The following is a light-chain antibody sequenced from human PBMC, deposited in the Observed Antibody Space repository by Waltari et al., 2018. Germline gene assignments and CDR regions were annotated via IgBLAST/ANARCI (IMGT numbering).Light chain of an antibody. J-gene: IGKJ2*01. Sequence: DIQLTQSPSSLSVCVGGRVTITCRASQSISSYLNWYQQKPGKAPKVVIYDASRLHSGVPSRFSGSGSGTDFTLTISSLQPEDFATYYCQQNSSSPYTFGQGTKLEI. V-gene: IGKV1-39*01. CDR1: QSISSY. CDR3: QQNSSSPYT. CDR2: DAS.